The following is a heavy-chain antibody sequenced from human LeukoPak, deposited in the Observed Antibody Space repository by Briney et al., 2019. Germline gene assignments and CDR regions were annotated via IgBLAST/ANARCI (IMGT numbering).Heavy chain of an antibody. CDR2: ISGSGGST. Sequence: GGSLRLSCAASGFTFSSYAMSWVRRAPGKGLEWVSAISGSGGSTYYADSVKGRFTISRDNSKNTLYLQMNSLRAEDTAVYYCAKDLSSYSSGWYGYFQHWGQGTLVTVSS. CDR1: GFTFSSYA. D-gene: IGHD6-19*01. V-gene: IGHV3-23*01. CDR3: AKDLSSYSSGWYGYFQH. J-gene: IGHJ1*01.